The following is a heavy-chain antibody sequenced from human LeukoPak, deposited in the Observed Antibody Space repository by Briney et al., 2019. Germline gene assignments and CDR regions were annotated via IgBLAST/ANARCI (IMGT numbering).Heavy chain of an antibody. CDR2: INHSGST. Sequence: PSETLSLTCAVYGGSFSGYYWSWIRQPPGKGLQWIGEINHSGSTNYNPSLKSRVTISVDTSKNQFSLKLSSVTAADTAVYYCARRRIVVVPAAIRSGWFDPWGQGTLVTVSS. J-gene: IGHJ5*02. CDR3: ARRRIVVVPAAIRSGWFDP. V-gene: IGHV4-34*01. D-gene: IGHD2-2*01. CDR1: GGSFSGYY.